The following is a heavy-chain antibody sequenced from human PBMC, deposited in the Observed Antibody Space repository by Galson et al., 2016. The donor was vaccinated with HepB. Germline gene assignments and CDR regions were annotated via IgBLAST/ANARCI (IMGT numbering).Heavy chain of an antibody. J-gene: IGHJ5*02. D-gene: IGHD2-21*02. V-gene: IGHV4-4*02. CDR2: IYHSGNT. CDR1: GGSINSSNW. CDR3: VKGGDYCLPS. Sequence: ETLSLTCAVSGGSINSSNWWNWVRQPPGKGLEWVGEIYHSGNTDYNPSLKSRVTITVDKSNNHFSLELRSVTAADTAVYYCVKGGDYCLPSWGQGTLVTVSS.